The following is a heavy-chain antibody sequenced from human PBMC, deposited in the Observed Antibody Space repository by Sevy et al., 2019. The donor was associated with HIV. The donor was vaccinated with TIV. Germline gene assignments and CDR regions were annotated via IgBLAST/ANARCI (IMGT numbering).Heavy chain of an antibody. CDR2: IWYDGSNK. D-gene: IGHD2-21*01. CDR3: ARGPSLIVAGAAGYLDY. CDR1: GFTYNGYG. Sequence: GGSLRLSCAASGFTYNGYGMHWVRQAPGKGLEWVAVIWYDGSNKEYADSVKGRFTISRDSSKNTVYLQMNNLRAEDTAMYYCARGPSLIVAGAAGYLDYWGQGTLVTVSS. J-gene: IGHJ4*02. V-gene: IGHV3-33*01.